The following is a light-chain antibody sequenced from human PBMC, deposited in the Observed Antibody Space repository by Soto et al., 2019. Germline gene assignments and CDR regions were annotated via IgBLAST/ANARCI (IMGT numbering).Light chain of an antibody. V-gene: IGLV1-51*01. CDR3: GTWDSSLSAYV. CDR1: SSNIGNNY. J-gene: IGLJ1*01. Sequence: QSVLTQPPSVYEAPGQRVTISCSGSSSNIGNNYVSWYQQLPGTAPKLLIYDNNKRPSGIPDRFSGSKSGTSATLGITGLQTGDEADYYCGTWDSSLSAYVFGTGTKVTV. CDR2: DNN.